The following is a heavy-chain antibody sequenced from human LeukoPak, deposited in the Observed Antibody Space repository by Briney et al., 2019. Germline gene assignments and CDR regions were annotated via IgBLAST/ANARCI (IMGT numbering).Heavy chain of an antibody. CDR1: GGSFSSYY. Sequence: SETLSLTCAVYGGSFSSYYWSWIRQPPGKGLEWIGEINHSGSTNYNPSLKSRVTISVDTSKNQFSLKLSSVTAADTAVYYCARITVTTDYFDYWGQGTLVTVSS. J-gene: IGHJ4*02. CDR3: ARITVTTDYFDY. V-gene: IGHV4-34*01. D-gene: IGHD4-17*01. CDR2: INHSGST.